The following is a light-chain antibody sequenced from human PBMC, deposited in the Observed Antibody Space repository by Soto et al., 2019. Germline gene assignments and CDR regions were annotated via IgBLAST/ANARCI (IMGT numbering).Light chain of an antibody. Sequence: QSVLTQPPSVSATPGQKVTISCSGSSSNFGSNSVSWYQQLPGTAPKLLVYETNRRPSGIPDRFSGSKSGTSATLGITGLQTGYEADYYCATWDRSLSVGVFGTGTKVTVL. V-gene: IGLV1-51*02. CDR2: ETN. CDR1: SSNFGSNS. J-gene: IGLJ1*01. CDR3: ATWDRSLSVGV.